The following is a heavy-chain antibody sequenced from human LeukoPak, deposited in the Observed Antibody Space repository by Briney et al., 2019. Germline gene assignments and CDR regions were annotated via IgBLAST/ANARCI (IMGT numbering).Heavy chain of an antibody. J-gene: IGHJ4*02. Sequence: PGGSLRLSCAASGFTFSSYAMHWVRQAPGKGLEWVAVISYDGSNKYYADSVKGRFTISRDNSKNTLYLQMNSLRAEDTAVYYCARELDVLRFLEWSPYFDYWGQGTLVTVSS. V-gene: IGHV3-30-3*01. D-gene: IGHD3-3*01. CDR2: ISYDGSNK. CDR1: GFTFSSYA. CDR3: ARELDVLRFLEWSPYFDY.